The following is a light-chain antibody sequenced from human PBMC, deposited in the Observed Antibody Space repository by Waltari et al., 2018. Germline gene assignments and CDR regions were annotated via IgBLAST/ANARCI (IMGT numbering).Light chain of an antibody. CDR1: SGHSPSA. CDR3: QTWGV. V-gene: IGLV4-69*01. CDR2: VNSDGSH. J-gene: IGLJ2*01. Sequence: QPVLTQSPSASASLGASVKLTCSLSSGHSPSALAWPQQQPEKGPRFLMRVNSDGSHTKGDGIPDRFSGSSSGAERYLSISSLQSEDEADYYCQTWGVFGGGTKLTVL.